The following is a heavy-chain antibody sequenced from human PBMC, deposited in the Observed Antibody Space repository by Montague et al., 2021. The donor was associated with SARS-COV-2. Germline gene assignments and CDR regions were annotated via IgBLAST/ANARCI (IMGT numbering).Heavy chain of an antibody. CDR2: IYYSGST. J-gene: IGHJ4*02. Sequence: SETLSLTCAVYGGSFSSYYWSWIRQPPGKGLEWIGYIYYSGSTNXNPSLKSRVTISVDTSKNQFSLKLSSVTAADTAVYYCARDTEGYISSWYHDYWGQGTLVTVSS. D-gene: IGHD6-13*01. CDR3: ARDTEGYISSWYHDY. V-gene: IGHV4-59*01. CDR1: GGSFSSYY.